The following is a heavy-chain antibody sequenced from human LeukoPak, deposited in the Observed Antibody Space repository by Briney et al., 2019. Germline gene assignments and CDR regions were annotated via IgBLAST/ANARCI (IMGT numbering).Heavy chain of an antibody. CDR2: ISGSGGST. CDR3: ASAGSEPYYYYYMDV. Sequence: PGGSLRLSCAASGFTFSSYAMSWVRQAPGKGLEWVSAISGSGGSTYYADSVKGRFTISRDNSKNTLYLQMNSLRAEDTAVYYCASAGSEPYYYYYMDVWGKGTTVTVSS. V-gene: IGHV3-23*01. CDR1: GFTFSSYA. J-gene: IGHJ6*03.